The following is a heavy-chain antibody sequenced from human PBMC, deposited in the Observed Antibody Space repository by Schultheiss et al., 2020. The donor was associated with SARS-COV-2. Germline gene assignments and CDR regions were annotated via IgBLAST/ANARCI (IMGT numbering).Heavy chain of an antibody. CDR1: GGSISSSSYY. CDR3: ARHQKGPYYYDSSAPRYFDL. Sequence: SQTLSLTCTVSGGSISSSSYYWGWIRQPPGKGLEWIGSIYYSGSTYYNPSLKSRVTISVDTSKNQFSLKLSSVTAADTAVYYCARHQKGPYYYDSSAPRYFDLWGRGTLVTVSS. V-gene: IGHV4-39*01. CDR2: IYYSGST. J-gene: IGHJ2*01. D-gene: IGHD3-22*01.